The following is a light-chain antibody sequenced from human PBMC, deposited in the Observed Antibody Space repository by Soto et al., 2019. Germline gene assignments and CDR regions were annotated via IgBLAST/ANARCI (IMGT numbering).Light chain of an antibody. CDR2: GAS. CDR3: QQYGSSPRT. J-gene: IGKJ1*01. V-gene: IGKV3-20*01. CDR1: QSFSSSY. Sequence: EIVLTQSPCTLSLSPGESATLSCRASQSFSSSYLAWYQQKPGQAPRLLIYGASSRATGIPDRFSGSGSGTDFTLTISRLEPEDFAVYYCQQYGSSPRTFGQGTKVDIK.